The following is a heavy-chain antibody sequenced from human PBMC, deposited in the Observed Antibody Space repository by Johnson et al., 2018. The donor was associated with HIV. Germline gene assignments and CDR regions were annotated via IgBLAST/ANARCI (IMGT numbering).Heavy chain of an antibody. J-gene: IGHJ3*02. CDR2: TRNKANSYTT. CDR1: GFTFSDHY. CDR3: ARDGGFVGAFDI. V-gene: IGHV3-72*01. D-gene: IGHD3-16*01. Sequence: VQLVESGGGLVQPGGSLRLSCAASGFTFSDHYMDWVRQAPGKGLEWVGRTRNKANSYTTEYAASVKGRFTISRDNSKNTLYLQMNSLRAGDTAVYYCARDGGFVGAFDIWGQGTMVIVSS.